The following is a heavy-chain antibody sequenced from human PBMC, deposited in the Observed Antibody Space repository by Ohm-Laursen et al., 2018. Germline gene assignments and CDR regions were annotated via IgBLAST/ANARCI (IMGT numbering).Heavy chain of an antibody. CDR1: GESSSGYF. D-gene: IGHD6-19*01. CDR3: ARGSGFFKLDV. V-gene: IGHV4-34*01. CDR2: INQSGST. Sequence: SETLSLTCAVNGESSSGYFWNWIRQPPGEGLEWIGEINQSGSTKYNPSLKRRVTLSADSSNSQFSLRLTSVTAADTATYYCARGSGFFKLDVWGQGTTVTVSS. J-gene: IGHJ6*02.